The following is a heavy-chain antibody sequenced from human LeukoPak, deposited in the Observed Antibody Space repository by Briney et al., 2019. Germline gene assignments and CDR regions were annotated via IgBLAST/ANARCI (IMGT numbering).Heavy chain of an antibody. CDR3: ARGLSGGGNPPFDS. CDR2: IRVQTGDT. Sequence: ASVRVSCTASGYTFTRYDINWGRQAPGQGVERGGLIRVQTGDTTSAQKFQGRVTVTRDTTISPAYLELSRLTSDDTAIYFCARGLSGGGNPPFDSWGQGALGTVSP. J-gene: IGHJ4*02. V-gene: IGHV1-2*02. CDR1: GYTFTRYD. D-gene: IGHD4-23*01.